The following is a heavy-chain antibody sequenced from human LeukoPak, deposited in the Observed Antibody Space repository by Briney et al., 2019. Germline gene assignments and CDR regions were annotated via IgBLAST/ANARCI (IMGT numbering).Heavy chain of an antibody. Sequence: TLSLTCTVSGGSMRRGGEYGSWSRQHGGKGLEWIVYSYYSGSTYYNPARKSRVTISVDTSKNQFSLQLRSVTAADTAVYYCARDYYDSSGYARGAFDIWGQGTMVTVSS. CDR2: SYYSGST. J-gene: IGHJ3*02. D-gene: IGHD3-22*01. CDR3: ARDYYDSSGYARGAFDI. V-gene: IGHV4-31*03. CDR1: GGSMRRGGEY.